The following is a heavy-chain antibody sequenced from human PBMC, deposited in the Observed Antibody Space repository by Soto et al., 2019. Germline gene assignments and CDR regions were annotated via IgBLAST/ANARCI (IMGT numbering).Heavy chain of an antibody. D-gene: IGHD3-22*01. Sequence: QITLKESGPALVKPTQTLTLTCTFSGFSLSTSGVGVGWVRQPPGKALEWLAYIYWDDDKRYSPSLKNRLTITKDPANVLVVLRLTNVDPSETAKYYCVRSSYDGNFHSGTDAFDFWGQGTMVTVSS. V-gene: IGHV2-5*02. CDR1: GFSLSTSGVG. J-gene: IGHJ3*01. CDR2: IYWDDDK. CDR3: VRSSYDGNFHSGTDAFDF.